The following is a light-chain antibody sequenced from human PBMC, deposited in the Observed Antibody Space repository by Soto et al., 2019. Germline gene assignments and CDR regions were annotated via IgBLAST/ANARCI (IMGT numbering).Light chain of an antibody. V-gene: IGLV1-44*01. J-gene: IGLJ1*01. CDR3: AAWDDSLNGYV. CDR1: SSNIGSNT. CDR2: SNN. Sequence: QSALTQPPSASGTPGQRVTISCSGSSSNIGSNTVNWYQQLPGTAPKLLIYSNNQRPSGVPDRFSGSKSGTSASLAISGLQSGDEADYYCAAWDDSLNGYVFGTGTKSPS.